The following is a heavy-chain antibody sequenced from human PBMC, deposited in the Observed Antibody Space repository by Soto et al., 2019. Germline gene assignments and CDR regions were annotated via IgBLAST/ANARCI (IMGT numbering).Heavy chain of an antibody. CDR2: INHSGST. CDR3: ARGPLLDYYDSSGYNTDLDY. Sequence: PSETLSLTCAVYGGSFSGYYWSWIRQPPGKGLEWIGEINHSGSTNYNPSLKSRVTISVDTSKNQFSLKLSSVTAADTAVYYCARGPLLDYYDSSGYNTDLDYWGQGTLVTVSS. CDR1: GGSFSGYY. J-gene: IGHJ4*02. V-gene: IGHV4-34*01. D-gene: IGHD3-22*01.